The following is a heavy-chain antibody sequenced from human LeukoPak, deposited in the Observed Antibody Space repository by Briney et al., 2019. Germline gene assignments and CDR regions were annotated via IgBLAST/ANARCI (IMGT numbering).Heavy chain of an antibody. J-gene: IGHJ4*02. CDR3: AKGAITMVRGVIVNDY. CDR2: ISGSGGST. Sequence: GGSLRLSCAASGFTFSSYAMSWARQAPGKGLERVSAISGSGGSTYYADSVKGRFTISRDNSKNTLYLQMNSLRAEDTAVYYCAKGAITMVRGVIVNDYWGQGTLVTVSS. D-gene: IGHD3-10*01. CDR1: GFTFSSYA. V-gene: IGHV3-23*01.